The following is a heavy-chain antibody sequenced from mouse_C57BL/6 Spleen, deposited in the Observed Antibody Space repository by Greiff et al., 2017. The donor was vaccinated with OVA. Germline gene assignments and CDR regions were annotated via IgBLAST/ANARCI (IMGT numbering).Heavy chain of an antibody. CDR2: INPNNGGT. V-gene: IGHV1-26*01. J-gene: IGHJ3*01. CDR1: GYTFTDYY. D-gene: IGHD2-4*01. CDR3: ARGRGYDYEFAY. Sequence: EVQLQQSGPELVKPGASVKISCKASGYTFTDYYMNWVKQSHGKSLEWIGDINPNNGGTSYNQKFKGKATLTVDKSSSTAYMELRSLTSEDSAVYYCARGRGYDYEFAYWGQGTLVTVSA.